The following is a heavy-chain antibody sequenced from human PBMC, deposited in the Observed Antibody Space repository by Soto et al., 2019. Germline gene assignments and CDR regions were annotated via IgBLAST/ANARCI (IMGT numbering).Heavy chain of an antibody. V-gene: IGHV3-7*03. D-gene: IGHD3-3*01. J-gene: IGHJ3*02. CDR2: IKQDGSEK. CDR1: GFTFSSYW. Sequence: PGGSLRLSCAASGFTFSSYWMSWVRQAPGKGLEWVANIKQDGSEKYYVDSVKGRFTISRDNAKNSLYLQMNSLRAEDTAVYYCARDWNDFWSRYQNDAFDIWGQGTMVTVSS. CDR3: ARDWNDFWSRYQNDAFDI.